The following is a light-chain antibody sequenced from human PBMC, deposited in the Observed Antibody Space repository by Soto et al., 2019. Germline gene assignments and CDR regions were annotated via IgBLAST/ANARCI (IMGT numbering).Light chain of an antibody. V-gene: IGKV1-39*01. Sequence: DIQMTQSPSSLSASVGDRVTITCRASQNIDMYLNWYQQRPGKAPKVLISGASNLQSGVPSRFSGSGSGTDFTLTIHSLQPEDFATYSCQHTFSVPPWTFGQGTKVDIK. CDR2: GAS. J-gene: IGKJ1*01. CDR3: QHTFSVPPWT. CDR1: QNIDMY.